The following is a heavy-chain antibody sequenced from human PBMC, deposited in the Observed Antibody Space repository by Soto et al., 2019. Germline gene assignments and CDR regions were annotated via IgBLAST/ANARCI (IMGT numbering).Heavy chain of an antibody. CDR1: GFTVSSNY. V-gene: IGHV3-66*01. D-gene: IGHD4-17*01. CDR2: IYSGGST. Sequence: EVQLVESGGGLVQPGGSLRLSCAISGFTVSSNYMSWARQAPGKGLEWVSVIYSGGSTYYADSVKGRFTISRDNSKNTLYLQMNSLRAEDTAVYYCAREGIRSPLYYWGQGTLVTVSS. J-gene: IGHJ4*02. CDR3: AREGIRSPLYY.